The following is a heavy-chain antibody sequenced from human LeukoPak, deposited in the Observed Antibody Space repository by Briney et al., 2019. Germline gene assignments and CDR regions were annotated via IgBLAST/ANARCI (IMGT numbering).Heavy chain of an antibody. V-gene: IGHV3-9*01. J-gene: IGHJ4*02. CDR3: AKDNGYYYDSSGYYWFDY. CDR2: ISWNSGSI. Sequence: GGSLRLSCAASGFTFDDYAMHWVRQAPGKGLEWVSGISWNSGSIGYADSVKGRFTISRDNAKNSLYLQMNSLRAEDTALFYCAKDNGYYYDSSGYYWFDYWGQGTLVTVSS. D-gene: IGHD3-22*01. CDR1: GFTFDDYA.